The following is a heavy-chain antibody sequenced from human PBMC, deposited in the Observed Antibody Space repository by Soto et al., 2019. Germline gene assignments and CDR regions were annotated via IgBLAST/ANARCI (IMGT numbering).Heavy chain of an antibody. CDR1: GFTFSSYG. Sequence: QVQLVESGGGVVQPGRSLRLSCAASGFTFSSYGMHWVRQAPGKGLEWVAVIWYDGSNKYYADSVKGRFTISRDNSKNTLYLPMNSLRAEDTAVYYCARERGGLRISDYWGQGTLVTVSS. D-gene: IGHD4-17*01. J-gene: IGHJ4*02. CDR2: IWYDGSNK. V-gene: IGHV3-33*01. CDR3: ARERGGLRISDY.